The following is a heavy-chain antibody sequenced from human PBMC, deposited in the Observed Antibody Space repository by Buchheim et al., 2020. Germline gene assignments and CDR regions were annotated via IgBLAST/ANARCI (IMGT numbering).Heavy chain of an antibody. CDR1: GFTFSSYE. Sequence: EVQLVESGGGLVQPGGSLRLSCAASGFTFSSYEMNWVRQAPGKGLEWVSYISSSGSTIYYADSVKGRFTISRDNAKNSLFLQMNSLRAEDTAVYYCARGLNQLLFVGYYYGMDVWGQGTT. CDR2: ISSSGSTI. CDR3: ARGLNQLLFVGYYYGMDV. J-gene: IGHJ6*02. V-gene: IGHV3-48*03. D-gene: IGHD2-2*01.